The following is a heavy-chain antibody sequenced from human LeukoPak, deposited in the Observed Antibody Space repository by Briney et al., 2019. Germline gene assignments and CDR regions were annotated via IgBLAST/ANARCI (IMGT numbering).Heavy chain of an antibody. J-gene: IGHJ4*02. CDR3: ARDSAYWRYYFDS. V-gene: IGHV3-30*09. CDR2: ISFNGRDE. D-gene: IGHD3-22*01. Sequence: GGSLRLSCAASGLSFSGHPMHWVRQAPGKGLEWVALISFNGRDEYYSDSVKGRFAISRDNSQNMLYLQMHSLKEEDTAMYYCARDSAYWRYYFDSWGPGTLVTVSS. CDR1: GLSFSGHP.